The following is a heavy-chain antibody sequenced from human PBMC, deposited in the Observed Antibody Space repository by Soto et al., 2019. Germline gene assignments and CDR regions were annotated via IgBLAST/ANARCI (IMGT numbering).Heavy chain of an antibody. J-gene: IGHJ4*02. CDR1: GGSISSGGYY. V-gene: IGHV4-31*03. CDR3: ARGRTVTTVFDY. Sequence: SETLSLTCTVSGGSISSGGYYWSWIRQHPGKGLEWIGYIYYSGSTYYNPSLKSRVTISVDTSKNQFSLKLSSVTVAVTAVYYCARGRTVTTVFDYWGQGTLVTVSS. D-gene: IGHD4-17*01. CDR2: IYYSGST.